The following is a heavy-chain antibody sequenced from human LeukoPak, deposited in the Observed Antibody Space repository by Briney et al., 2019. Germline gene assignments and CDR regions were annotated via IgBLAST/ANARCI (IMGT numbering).Heavy chain of an antibody. D-gene: IGHD5-18*01. Sequence: ETLSLTCSVSGDSISSGGHYWSWIRQPPGKGLEWIGYIYYSGSTNYNPSLKSRVTISVHTSKNQFSLKLSSVTAADTAVYYCARVQIGYSYGLFDYWGQGTLVTVSS. J-gene: IGHJ4*02. CDR3: ARVQIGYSYGLFDY. CDR1: GDSISSGGHY. CDR2: IYYSGST. V-gene: IGHV4-61*08.